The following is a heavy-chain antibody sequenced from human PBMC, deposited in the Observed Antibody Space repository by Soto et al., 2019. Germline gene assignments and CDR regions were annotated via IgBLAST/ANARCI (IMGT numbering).Heavy chain of an antibody. V-gene: IGHV3-11*01. CDR1: GFTFGNYY. CDR3: ARVTASGWFVNGRDYFDH. Sequence: AESLSLSCNVSGFTFGNYYMSWIRQAPGKVLESISYISSRGVTIYYADSVKGRFTISRDNAKNSLFLQMDSLRAEDTAVYYCARVTASGWFVNGRDYFDHWGQGTLVTVSS. J-gene: IGHJ4*02. D-gene: IGHD6-19*01. CDR2: ISSRGVTI.